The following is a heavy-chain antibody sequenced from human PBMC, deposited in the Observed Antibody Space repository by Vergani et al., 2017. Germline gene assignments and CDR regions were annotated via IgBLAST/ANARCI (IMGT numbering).Heavy chain of an antibody. V-gene: IGHV4-61*02. Sequence: QVQLQESGPGLVKPSQTLSLTCTVSGGSISSGSYYWSWIRQPAGKGLEWIGRIYTSGSTHYNPSLKSRVTISVDTSKNQFSLKLSSVTAADTAVYYCARAPYYGEGYFDYWGQGTLVTVSS. D-gene: IGHD4-17*01. CDR1: GGSISSGSYY. CDR2: IYTSGST. CDR3: ARAPYYGEGYFDY. J-gene: IGHJ4*02.